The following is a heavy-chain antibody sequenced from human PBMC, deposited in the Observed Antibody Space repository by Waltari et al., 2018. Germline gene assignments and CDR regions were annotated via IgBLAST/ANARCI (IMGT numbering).Heavy chain of an antibody. CDR3: ARDLAGRYQLPHTKGCWFDP. D-gene: IGHD2-2*01. CDR1: GGSFSGYY. J-gene: IGHJ5*02. CDR2: INHSGST. Sequence: QVQLQQWGAGLLKPSETLSLTCAVYGGSFSGYYWSWISQPPGKGLEWIGEINHSGSTNYNPSLKSRVTISVDTSKSQFSLKLSSVTAADTAVYYCARDLAGRYQLPHTKGCWFDPWGQGTLVTVSS. V-gene: IGHV4-34*01.